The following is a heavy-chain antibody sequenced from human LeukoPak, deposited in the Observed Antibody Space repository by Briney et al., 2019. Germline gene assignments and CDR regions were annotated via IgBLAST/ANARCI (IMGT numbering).Heavy chain of an antibody. CDR2: ISSSSTYI. CDR1: GFTVSSNS. V-gene: IGHV3-21*01. CDR3: ARRSGSYSAFDY. J-gene: IGHJ4*02. Sequence: GGSLRLSCTVSGFTVSSNSMSWVRQAPGKGLEWVSSISSSSTYIFYADSVKGRFTISRDNAKNSLYLQMNSLRAEDTAVYYCARRSGSYSAFDYWGQGALVTVSS. D-gene: IGHD1-26*01.